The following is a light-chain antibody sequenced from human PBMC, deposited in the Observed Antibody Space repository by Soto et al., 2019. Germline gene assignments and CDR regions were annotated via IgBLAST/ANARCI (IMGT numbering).Light chain of an antibody. V-gene: IGLV2-14*01. CDR3: ISYTSSSTSYV. CDR2: EVS. Sequence: QSVLTQPASVSGSPGQSITISCTGTSSDVGGYNYVAWYQQHPGKVPRLMIYEVSNRPSGVSNRFSGSKSGSTASLTISGLQAEDEADYYCISYTSSSTSYVFGNGTKVTV. J-gene: IGLJ1*01. CDR1: SSDVGGYNY.